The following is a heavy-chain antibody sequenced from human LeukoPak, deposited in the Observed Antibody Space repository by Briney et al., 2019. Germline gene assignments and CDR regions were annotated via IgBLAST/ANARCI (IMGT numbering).Heavy chain of an antibody. Sequence: SETLSLTCTVSGGSISSYYWSWIRQPPGKGLEWIGYIYYSGSTNYNPSLKSRVTMSVDTSKNQFSLKLSSVTAADTAVYYCAREGVSGSYYYYYMDVWGKGTTVTISS. CDR3: AREGVSGSYYYYYMDV. J-gene: IGHJ6*03. V-gene: IGHV4-59*12. D-gene: IGHD5-12*01. CDR1: GGSISSYY. CDR2: IYYSGST.